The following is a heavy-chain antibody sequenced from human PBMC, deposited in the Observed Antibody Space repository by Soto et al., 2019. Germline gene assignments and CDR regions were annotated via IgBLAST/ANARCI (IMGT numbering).Heavy chain of an antibody. J-gene: IGHJ6*03. D-gene: IGHD4-17*01. CDR3: TTPRYGDDYYYYYMDV. CDR2: IKSKTDGGTT. Sequence: GGSLRLSCAASGFTFSNAWMSWVRQAPGKGLEWVGRIKSKTDGGTTDYAAPVKGRFTISRDDSKNTLYLQMNSLKTEDTAVYYCTTPRYGDDYYYYYMDVWGKGTTVTVSS. V-gene: IGHV3-15*01. CDR1: GFTFSNAW.